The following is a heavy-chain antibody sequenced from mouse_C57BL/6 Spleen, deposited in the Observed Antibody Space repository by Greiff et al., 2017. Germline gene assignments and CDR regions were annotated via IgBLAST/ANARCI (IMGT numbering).Heavy chain of an antibody. V-gene: IGHV1-80*01. CDR3: ARGDYYGSTWFAY. D-gene: IGHD1-1*01. J-gene: IGHJ3*01. CDR1: GYAFSSYW. Sequence: QFQLQQSGAELVKPGASVKISCKASGYAFSSYWMNWVKQRPGKGLEWIGLIYPGDGDTTSNGNFKGKATLTADKSASTSYMQLSSLTSEDSAVYFCARGDYYGSTWFAYWGQGTLVTVSA. CDR2: IYPGDGDT.